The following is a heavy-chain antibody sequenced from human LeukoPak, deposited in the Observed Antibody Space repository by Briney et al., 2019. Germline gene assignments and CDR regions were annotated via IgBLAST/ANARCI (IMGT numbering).Heavy chain of an antibody. CDR2: ISYDGSNK. D-gene: IGHD5-18*01. V-gene: IGHV3-30-3*01. CDR3: ARDLETWIQPGYFDY. J-gene: IGHJ4*02. CDR1: GFTFSSYA. Sequence: GGSLRLSCAASGFTFSSYAMHWVRQAPGKGLEWVAVISYDGSNKYYADSVKGRFSISRDNSKNTLFLQMNSLRAEDTAVYYCARDLETWIQPGYFDYWGQGTLVTVSS.